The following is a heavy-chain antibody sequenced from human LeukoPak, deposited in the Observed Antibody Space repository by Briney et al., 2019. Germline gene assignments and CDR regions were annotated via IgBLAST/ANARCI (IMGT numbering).Heavy chain of an antibody. Sequence: PSETLSLTCAVYGGSFSGYYWSWIRQPPGKGLEWIGEINHSGSTNYNPSLKSRVTISVDTSKNQFSLKLSSVTAADTAVYYCATENYYDSSEDYWGQGTLVTVSS. CDR3: ATENYYDSSEDY. CDR1: GGSFSGYY. J-gene: IGHJ4*02. CDR2: INHSGST. V-gene: IGHV4-34*01. D-gene: IGHD3-22*01.